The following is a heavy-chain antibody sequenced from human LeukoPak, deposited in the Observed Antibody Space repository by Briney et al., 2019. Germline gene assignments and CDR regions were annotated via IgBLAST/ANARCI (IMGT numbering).Heavy chain of an antibody. D-gene: IGHD1-1*01. V-gene: IGHV3-7*01. CDR1: GFTFSSYW. Sequence: GGSLRLSCAASGFTFSSYWMSWVRQAPGKGLEWVANIKQDGSAKYYVDSVKGRFTISRDNAKNSLYLQMNSLRAEDTAVYYCARDLPTTAGVMDVWGQGTTVTVSS. CDR2: IKQDGSAK. CDR3: ARDLPTTAGVMDV. J-gene: IGHJ6*02.